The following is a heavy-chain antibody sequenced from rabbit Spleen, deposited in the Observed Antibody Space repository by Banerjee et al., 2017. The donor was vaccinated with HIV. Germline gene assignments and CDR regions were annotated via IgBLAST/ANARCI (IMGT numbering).Heavy chain of an antibody. CDR1: GIDFSRYY. Sequence: QSLEESGGDLVKPGASLTLTCTASGIDFSRYYMCWVRQAPGKGLEWIACIYAGGSGTTYYASWAKGRFTISKTSSTTVTLQMTSLTVADTATYFCARDAATSFSSYGMDLWGPGTLVTVS. CDR3: ARDAATSFSSYGMDL. J-gene: IGHJ6*01. D-gene: IGHD8-1*01. CDR2: IYAGGSGTT. V-gene: IGHV1S40*01.